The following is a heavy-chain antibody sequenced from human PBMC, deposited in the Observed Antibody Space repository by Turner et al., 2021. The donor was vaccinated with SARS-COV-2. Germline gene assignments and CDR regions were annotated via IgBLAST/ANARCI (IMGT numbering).Heavy chain of an antibody. CDR1: GYTFTSYG. V-gene: IGHV1-18*04. Sequence: QVQLVQSGAEVKKPGASVKVSCKASGYTFTSYGISWMRQAPGQGLEWMGWISAYNGYTNYAQKLQGRVTMTTDTSTSTAYMELRSLRSDDTAVYYCASLYQGIAAAAISWFDPWGQGTLVTVSS. CDR2: ISAYNGYT. CDR3: ASLYQGIAAAAISWFDP. D-gene: IGHD6-13*01. J-gene: IGHJ5*02.